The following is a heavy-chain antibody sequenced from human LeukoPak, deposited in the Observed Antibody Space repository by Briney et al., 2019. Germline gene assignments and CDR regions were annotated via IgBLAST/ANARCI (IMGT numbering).Heavy chain of an antibody. Sequence: ESGPTLVNPTQTLTLTCTFSGFSLSTSGMCVSWIRQPPGKALEWLARIDWDDDKYYSTSLKTRLTIPKDTSKNQVVLTMTNMDPVDTATYYCARIRTPYGSGSYYNFDWGQGTLVTVST. V-gene: IGHV2-70*11. CDR3: ARIRTPYGSGSYYNFD. CDR1: GFSLSTSGMC. CDR2: IDWDDDK. J-gene: IGHJ4*02. D-gene: IGHD3-10*01.